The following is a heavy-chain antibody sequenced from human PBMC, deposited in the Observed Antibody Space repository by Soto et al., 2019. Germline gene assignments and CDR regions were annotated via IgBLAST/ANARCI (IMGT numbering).Heavy chain of an antibody. CDR3: ARDRGYCSGGTCSSDWFDH. CDR2: INSYNGQT. D-gene: IGHD2-15*01. Sequence: QAQLVQSGEEVKKPGASVKVSCKASGYTFISFGISWVRQAPGQGLEWMGWINSYNGQTKFAQNLQGRVTLTRDTSTTTAFMELRSLRSDDTAVYYCARDRGYCSGGTCSSDWFDHWGQGTLVTVSS. CDR1: GYTFISFG. J-gene: IGHJ5*02. V-gene: IGHV1-18*01.